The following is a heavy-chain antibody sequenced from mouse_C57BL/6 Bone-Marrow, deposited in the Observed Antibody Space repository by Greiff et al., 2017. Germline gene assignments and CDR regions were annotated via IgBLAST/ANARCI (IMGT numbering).Heavy chain of an antibody. D-gene: IGHD2-4*01. CDR2: IDPSDSYT. CDR3: ARLDDYDVENWDWYCDV. Sequence: QVQLQQPGAELVKPGASVKLSCKASGYTFTSYWMQWVKQRPGQGLEWIGEIDPSDSYTNYNQKFKGKATLTVDTSSSPAYMLLSSLTSEDSAVYYCARLDDYDVENWDWYCDVWGTGTTVTVSS. V-gene: IGHV1-50*01. CDR1: GYTFTSYW. J-gene: IGHJ1*03.